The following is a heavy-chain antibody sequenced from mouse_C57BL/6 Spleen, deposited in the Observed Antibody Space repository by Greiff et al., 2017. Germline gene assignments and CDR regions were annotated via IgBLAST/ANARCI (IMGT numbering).Heavy chain of an antibody. D-gene: IGHD1-1*01. V-gene: IGHV1-61*01. Sequence: VQLQQPGAELVRPGSSVKLSCKASGYTFTSYWMDWVKQRPGQGLEWIGNIYPSDSGTPYNQKFKDKATLTVDKSSSTAYMQLSSLTSEDSAVYYCARSDYGYYYAMDYWGQGTSVTVSS. CDR2: IYPSDSGT. CDR1: GYTFTSYW. J-gene: IGHJ4*01. CDR3: ARSDYGYYYAMDY.